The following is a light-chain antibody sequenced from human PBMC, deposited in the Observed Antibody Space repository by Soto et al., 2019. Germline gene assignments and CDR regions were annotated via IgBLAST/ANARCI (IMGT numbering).Light chain of an antibody. CDR2: YDD. CDR1: SSNIGNNA. CDR3: AAWDDSLGVV. V-gene: IGLV1-36*01. Sequence: QSVLTQPPSVSEAPRQRVTISCSGSSSNIGNNAVNWYQQLPGKAPKLLIYYDDLLPSGVSDRFSGSKSGTSASLAISGLQSEDEADYYCAAWDDSLGVVFGGGTKLTVL. J-gene: IGLJ2*01.